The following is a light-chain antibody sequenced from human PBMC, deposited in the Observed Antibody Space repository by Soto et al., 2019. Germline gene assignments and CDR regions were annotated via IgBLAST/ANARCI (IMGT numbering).Light chain of an antibody. CDR2: GNS. Sequence: QSVLTQPPSVSGAPGQRVTISCTGSSSNIGAGYDVHWYQQLPGTAPKLLIYGNSNRPSGVPDRFSGSKSGTSASLAITGLQAEDEADYYCQSYDSSLSGREVFGTGTKVTVL. J-gene: IGLJ1*01. CDR3: QSYDSSLSGREV. CDR1: SSNIGAGYD. V-gene: IGLV1-40*01.